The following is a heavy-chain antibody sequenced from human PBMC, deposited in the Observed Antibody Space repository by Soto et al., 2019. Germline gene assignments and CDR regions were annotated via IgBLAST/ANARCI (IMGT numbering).Heavy chain of an antibody. J-gene: IGHJ5*02. CDR2: INPNSGGT. Sequence: RASVKVSCKASGYTFTGYYMHWVRQAPGQGLEWMGWINPNSGGTNYAQKFQGRVTMTRDTSISTAYMELRRLRSDDTAVYYCARDRVSGSYHWFDPWGQGPLVTVSS. V-gene: IGHV1-2*02. D-gene: IGHD3-16*02. CDR3: ARDRVSGSYHWFDP. CDR1: GYTFTGYY.